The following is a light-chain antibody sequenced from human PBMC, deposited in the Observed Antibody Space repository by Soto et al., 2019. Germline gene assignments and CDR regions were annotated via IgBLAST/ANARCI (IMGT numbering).Light chain of an antibody. CDR1: QSVSSSY. CDR2: GAS. J-gene: IGKJ1*01. V-gene: IGKV3-20*01. CDR3: QQYSTSLPWM. Sequence: EIVLTQSPGTLSLSPGERVTLSCRASQSVSSSYLAWYQQKPGQAPRLLIYGASTRATGIPDRFSGSGSGTDFTLTISRLEPEDFAVYYCQQYSTSLPWMFGQGTKVDIK.